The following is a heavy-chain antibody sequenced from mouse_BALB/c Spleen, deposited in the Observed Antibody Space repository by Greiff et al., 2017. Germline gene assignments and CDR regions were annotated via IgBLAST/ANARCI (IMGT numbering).Heavy chain of an antibody. CDR3: ARPYGSSSWFAY. V-gene: IGHV1-54*01. Sequence: QVHVKQSGAELVRPGTSVKVSCKASGYAFTNYLIEWVKQRPGQGLEWIGVINPGSGGTNYNEKFKGKATLTADKSSSTAYMQLSSLTSDDSAVYFCARPYGSSSWFAYWGQGTLVTVSA. CDR2: INPGSGGT. CDR1: GYAFTNYL. J-gene: IGHJ3*01. D-gene: IGHD1-1*01.